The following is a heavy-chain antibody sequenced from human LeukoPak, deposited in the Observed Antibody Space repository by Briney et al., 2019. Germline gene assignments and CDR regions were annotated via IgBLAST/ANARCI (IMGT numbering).Heavy chain of an antibody. V-gene: IGHV4-59*11. CDR1: GGSISSHY. J-gene: IGHJ6*03. CDR2: IDYSGST. Sequence: SETLSLTCTVSGGSISSHYWSWIRQPPGKGLEWIGYIDYSGSTNYNPSLKSRVTISVDTSKNQFSLKLSSVTAADTAVYYCARVTSYYYYMDVWGKGTTVTVSS. CDR3: ARVTSYYYYMDV.